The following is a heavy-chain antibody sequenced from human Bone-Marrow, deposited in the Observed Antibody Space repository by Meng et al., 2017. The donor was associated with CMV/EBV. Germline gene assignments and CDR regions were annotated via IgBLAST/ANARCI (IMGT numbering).Heavy chain of an antibody. CDR2: FDPEDGET. CDR1: GGTFSSYA. Sequence: ASVKVSCKASGGTFSSYAINWVRQAPGKGLEWMGGFDPEDGETIYAQKFQGRVTMTEDTSTDTAYMELSSLRSEDTAVYYCATDLLVATLRNGMDVWGQGTTVTVSS. J-gene: IGHJ6*02. V-gene: IGHV1-24*01. D-gene: IGHD5-12*01. CDR3: ATDLLVATLRNGMDV.